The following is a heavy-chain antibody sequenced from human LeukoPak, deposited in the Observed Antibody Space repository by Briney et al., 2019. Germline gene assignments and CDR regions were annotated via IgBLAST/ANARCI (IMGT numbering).Heavy chain of an antibody. D-gene: IGHD2-15*01. J-gene: IGHJ6*02. Sequence: ASVKVSCKASGYTFTSYGISWVRQAPGQGLEWMGWISAYNGNTNYAQELQGRVTMTTDTSTSTAYMELRSLRSDDTAVYYCARDVGGSSYYSYDMDGMDVWGQGTTVTVSS. CDR1: GYTFTSYG. CDR2: ISAYNGNT. CDR3: ARDVGGSSYYSYDMDGMDV. V-gene: IGHV1-18*01.